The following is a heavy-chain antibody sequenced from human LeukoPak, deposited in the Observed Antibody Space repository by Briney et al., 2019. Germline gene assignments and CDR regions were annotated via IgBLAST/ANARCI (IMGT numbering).Heavy chain of an antibody. CDR2: IIPIFGTA. J-gene: IGHJ4*02. D-gene: IGHD2-2*03. Sequence: WASVKVSCKASGGTFSSYAISWVRQAPGQGLEWMGGIIPIFGTANYAQKFQGRVTITTDESTSTAYMALSSLRSEDTAVYYCAGLDIVVVPAAAGYYFDYWGQGTLVTVSS. CDR3: AGLDIVVVPAAAGYYFDY. CDR1: GGTFSSYA. V-gene: IGHV1-69*05.